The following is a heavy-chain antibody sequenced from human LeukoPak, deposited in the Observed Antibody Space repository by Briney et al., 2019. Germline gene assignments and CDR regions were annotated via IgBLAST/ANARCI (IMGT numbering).Heavy chain of an antibody. J-gene: IGHJ4*02. CDR2: ISGSGGST. CDR3: AKYSARWLRLYDSTPNDY. V-gene: IGHV3-23*01. D-gene: IGHD3-22*01. CDR1: GFTFSSYG. Sequence: PGGSLRLSRAASGFTFSSYGMSWVRQAPGKGLEWVSAISGSGGSTYYADSVKGRFTISRDNSKNTLYLQMNSLRAEDTAVYYCAKYSARWLRLYDSTPNDYWGQGTLVTVSS.